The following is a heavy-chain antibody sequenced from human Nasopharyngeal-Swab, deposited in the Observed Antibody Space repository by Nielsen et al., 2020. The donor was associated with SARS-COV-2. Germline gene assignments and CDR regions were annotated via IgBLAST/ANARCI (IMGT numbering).Heavy chain of an antibody. V-gene: IGHV5-51*01. CDR1: GYRFRTYW. CDR2: IYPDDSDT. D-gene: IGHD4-17*01. Sequence: GESLKISCKGSGYRFRTYWIAWVRQMPGKSLEWMGIIYPDDSDTRYSPSFRGQVTISADKSINTAFLQWNSLKASDGATYYCVRGDTVTADFWGQGTLVTVSS. CDR3: VRGDTVTADF. J-gene: IGHJ4*02.